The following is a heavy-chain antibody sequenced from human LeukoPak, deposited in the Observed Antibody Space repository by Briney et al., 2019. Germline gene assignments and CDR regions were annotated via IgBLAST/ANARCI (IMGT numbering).Heavy chain of an antibody. J-gene: IGHJ5*02. CDR2: INPNSGGT. V-gene: IGHV1-2*02. CDR1: GYTFTGYY. CDR3: ARDSSRITMVRGVIITGANWFDP. D-gene: IGHD3-10*01. Sequence: ASVKVSCKASGYTFTGYYMHWVRQAPGQGLEWMGWINPNSGGTNYAQKFQGRVTMTRDTSISTAYMELSRLRSDDTAVYYCARDSSRITMVRGVIITGANWFDPWGQGTLVTVSS.